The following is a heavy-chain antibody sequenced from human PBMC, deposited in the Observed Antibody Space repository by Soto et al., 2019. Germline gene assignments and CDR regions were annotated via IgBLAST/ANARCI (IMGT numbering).Heavy chain of an antibody. Sequence: QVQLVESGGGVVQPGRSLRLSCAASGFTFSSYGMHWVCQAPGKGLEWVAVISYDGSNKYYADSVKGRFTISRDNSKNTLFLQMNSLRAEDTAVYHCAKDQVLLPPYGMDVWGQGTTVTVSS. CDR3: AKDQVLLPPYGMDV. J-gene: IGHJ6*02. V-gene: IGHV3-30*18. CDR2: ISYDGSNK. D-gene: IGHD3-10*01. CDR1: GFTFSSYG.